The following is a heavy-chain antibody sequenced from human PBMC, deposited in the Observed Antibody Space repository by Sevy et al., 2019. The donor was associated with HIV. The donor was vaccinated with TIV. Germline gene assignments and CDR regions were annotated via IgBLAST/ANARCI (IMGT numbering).Heavy chain of an antibody. CDR1: GGSISSNSYY. CDR2: IYYSGTT. CDR3: ARLNHGDYSNYFDP. D-gene: IGHD4-17*01. V-gene: IGHV4-39*01. Sequence: SETLSLTCTVSGGSISSNSYYWVWIRQPPGKGLEWIGSIYYSGTTYYNPSLKSRVTISIDTSKTQFSLKLSSVTAADTAIFYCARLNHGDYSNYFDPWGQGSLVTVSS. J-gene: IGHJ5*02.